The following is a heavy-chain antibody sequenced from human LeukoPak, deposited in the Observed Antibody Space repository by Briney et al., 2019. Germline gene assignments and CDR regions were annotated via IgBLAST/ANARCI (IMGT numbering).Heavy chain of an antibody. D-gene: IGHD5-18*01. CDR1: GGSISSYY. V-gene: IGHV4-59*01. Sequence: SETLSLTCTVSGGSISSYYWSWIRQPPGKGLEWIGYIYYSGSTNYNPSLKSRVTISVDTSKNQFSLKLSSVTAADTAVYYCARDRSGYSYGIDYWGQGTLVTVSS. CDR2: IYYSGST. J-gene: IGHJ4*02. CDR3: ARDRSGYSYGIDY.